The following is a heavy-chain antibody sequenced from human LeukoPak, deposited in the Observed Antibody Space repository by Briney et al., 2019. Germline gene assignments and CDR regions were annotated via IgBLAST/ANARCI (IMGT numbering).Heavy chain of an antibody. CDR1: GGSISSYY. J-gene: IGHJ3*02. CDR2: IYYSGST. CDR3: ARDNYPYDSSGYFHDAFDI. D-gene: IGHD3-22*01. V-gene: IGHV4-59*06. Sequence: SETLSLTCTVSGGSISSYYWGWIRQPPGKGLEWIGYIYYSGSTYYNPSLKSRVTISVDTSKNQFSLKLSSVTAADTAVYYCARDNYPYDSSGYFHDAFDIWGQGTMVTVSS.